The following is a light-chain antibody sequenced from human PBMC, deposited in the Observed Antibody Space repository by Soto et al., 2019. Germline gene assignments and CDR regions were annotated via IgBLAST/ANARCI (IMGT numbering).Light chain of an antibody. CDR1: QSVTSNY. J-gene: IGKJ1*01. Sequence: EIVLTQSPGTLSSSPGERATLSCRASQSVTSNYLAWYQQKSGQAPRLLIWGASIRATDLPDRFSGGGSGTDFTLTISRLEAEDFAAYYCQQYGSSPGTFGQGTKVDIK. CDR2: GAS. V-gene: IGKV3-20*01. CDR3: QQYGSSPGT.